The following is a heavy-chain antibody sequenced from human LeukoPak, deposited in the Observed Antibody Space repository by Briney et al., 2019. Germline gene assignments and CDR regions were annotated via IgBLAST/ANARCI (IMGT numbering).Heavy chain of an antibody. Sequence: SQTLSLTCTVSGGSISSGSYCWSWIRQPAGKGLEWIGHIYTSGNTNYNPSLKSRVTISVDTSKNQFSLKLSSVTAADTAVYYCARAHRGFVTSYNRYYYMDVWGKGATVTVSS. D-gene: IGHD1-14*01. V-gene: IGHV4-61*09. J-gene: IGHJ6*03. CDR3: ARAHRGFVTSYNRYYYMDV. CDR2: IYTSGNT. CDR1: GGSISSGSYC.